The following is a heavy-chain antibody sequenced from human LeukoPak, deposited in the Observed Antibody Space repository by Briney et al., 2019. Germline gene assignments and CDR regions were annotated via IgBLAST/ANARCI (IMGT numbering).Heavy chain of an antibody. CDR1: GFTFSSYS. V-gene: IGHV3-48*02. D-gene: IGHD6-6*01. CDR2: IAGSTI. J-gene: IGHJ4*02. CDR3: ARDRDSSFDY. Sequence: GGSLRLSCAASGFTFSSYSMNWVRQAPGKGLQWVSYIAGSTIYYADSVKGRFTISRDNARNSLYLQMNSLGDDDTAVYYCARDRDSSFDYWGQGTLVTVSS.